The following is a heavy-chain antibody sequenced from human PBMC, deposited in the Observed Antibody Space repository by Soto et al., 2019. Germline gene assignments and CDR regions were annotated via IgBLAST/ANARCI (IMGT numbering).Heavy chain of an antibody. CDR2: IYYSGST. CDR3: ARTRRYPNPNHYYYYGMDV. CDR1: GGSISSSSYY. V-gene: IGHV4-39*01. J-gene: IGHJ6*02. Sequence: SETLSLTCTVSGGSISSSSYYWGWIRQPPGKGLEWIGSIYYSGSTYYNPSLKSRVTISVDTSKNQFSLKLSSVTAADTAVYYCARTRRYPNPNHYYYYGMDVWGQGTTVTVS. D-gene: IGHD6-6*01.